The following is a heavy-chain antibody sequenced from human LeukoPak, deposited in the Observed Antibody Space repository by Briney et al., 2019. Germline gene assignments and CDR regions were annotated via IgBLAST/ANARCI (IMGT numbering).Heavy chain of an antibody. CDR1: GFTFSSYG. CDR3: AKDTYSSSWSYMDV. V-gene: IGHV3-43D*03. Sequence: QSGGSLRLSCAASGFTFSSYGMHWVRQAPGKSLEWVSLISWDGGSTYYADSVKGRFTISRDNSKNSLYLQMNSLRAEDTALYYCAKDTYSSSWSYMDVWGKGTTVIVSS. D-gene: IGHD6-13*01. J-gene: IGHJ6*03. CDR2: ISWDGGST.